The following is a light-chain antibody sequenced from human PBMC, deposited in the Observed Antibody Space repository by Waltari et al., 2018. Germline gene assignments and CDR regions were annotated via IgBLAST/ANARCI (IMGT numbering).Light chain of an antibody. V-gene: IGLV2-8*01. Sequence: QSALPQPPSASGSPGQSVTIPCPGPPVYVGGYDCVSWYQQHPGKAPKLMIYEVNKRPSGGPDRFSGSKSGNMAYLTVSGLQAEDEAHYYCNSYAGSNSVVFGGGTKLTVL. J-gene: IGLJ2*01. CDR3: NSYAGSNSVV. CDR1: PVYVGGYDC. CDR2: EVN.